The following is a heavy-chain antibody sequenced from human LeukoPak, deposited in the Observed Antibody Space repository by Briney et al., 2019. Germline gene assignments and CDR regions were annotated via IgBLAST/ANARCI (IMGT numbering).Heavy chain of an antibody. J-gene: IGHJ4*02. V-gene: IGHV4-59*08. CDR2: IYCSGNT. CDR1: GASINSYY. D-gene: IGHD3-22*01. CDR3: ARLENSYDSSGYYWAD. Sequence: SETLSLTCTVSGASINSYYWSWIRQPPGKGLEWIGYIYCSGNTNYNPSLKSRVAISLDTSKNQFSLRLSSVTAADTAVYYCARLENSYDSSGYYWADWGQGTLVTVSS.